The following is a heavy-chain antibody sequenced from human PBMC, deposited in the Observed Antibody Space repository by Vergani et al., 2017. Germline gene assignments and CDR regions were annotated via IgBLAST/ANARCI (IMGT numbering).Heavy chain of an antibody. CDR1: GDAISRDTYS. D-gene: IGHD3/OR15-3a*01. V-gene: IGHV4-30-2*01. CDR3: ARGQTGYSRDWSTYFFYMDG. Sequence: QLQLQESDSRLVNPSQTLSLTCTLSGDAISRDTYSWNWVRQPPGKPLEWIGSVYYSGTTYYNPSLGGRFTMSIDQSKNHFSLTLTAVTAADSAFYCCARGQTGYSRDWSTYFFYMDGLGKGTTVNVSS. CDR2: VYYSGTT. J-gene: IGHJ6*03.